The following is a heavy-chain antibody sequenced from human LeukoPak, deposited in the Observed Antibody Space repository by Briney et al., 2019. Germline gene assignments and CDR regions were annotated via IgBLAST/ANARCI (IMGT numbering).Heavy chain of an antibody. J-gene: IGHJ4*02. CDR2: IYSGGST. CDR1: GFTVSSNY. Sequence: GGSLRLSCAASGFTVSSNYMSWVRQAPGKGLEWVSDIYSGGSTYYADSVKGRFTISRDNSKNTLYLQMNSLRAEDTAVYYCASGNYYYDIDYWGQGTLVTVSS. D-gene: IGHD3-22*01. V-gene: IGHV3-66*01. CDR3: ASGNYYYDIDY.